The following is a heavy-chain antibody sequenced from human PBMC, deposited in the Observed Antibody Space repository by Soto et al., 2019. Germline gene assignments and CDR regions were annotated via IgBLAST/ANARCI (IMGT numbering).Heavy chain of an antibody. Sequence: EEQLVESGGGLVQPGRSLRLSCAASGFAFDDYAMHWVRQAPGKGLEWVSGISWKSGSIGYADSVKGRFTISRDNAKNSLYLQMNSLRAEDTAFYYCAKSTGGTANGLDVWGQGTTVTVSS. CDR3: AKSTGGTANGLDV. CDR2: ISWKSGSI. V-gene: IGHV3-9*01. D-gene: IGHD2-8*02. CDR1: GFAFDDYA. J-gene: IGHJ6*02.